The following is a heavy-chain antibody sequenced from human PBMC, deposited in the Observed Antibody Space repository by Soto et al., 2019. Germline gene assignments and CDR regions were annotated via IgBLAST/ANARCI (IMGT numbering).Heavy chain of an antibody. CDR3: ARDRPTAMVTWYYYGMDV. Sequence: PSETPSLTCTVSGGSISSGDYYWSWIRQPPGKGLEWIGYIYYSGSTYYNPSLKSRVTISVDTSKNQFSLKLSSVTAADTAVYYCARDRPTAMVTWYYYGMDVWGQGTTVTVSS. D-gene: IGHD5-18*01. CDR1: GGSISSGDYY. V-gene: IGHV4-30-4*01. J-gene: IGHJ6*02. CDR2: IYYSGST.